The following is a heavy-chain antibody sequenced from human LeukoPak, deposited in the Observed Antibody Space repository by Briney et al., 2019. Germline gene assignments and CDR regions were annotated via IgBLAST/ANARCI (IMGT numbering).Heavy chain of an antibody. CDR2: IKQDGSEK. D-gene: IGHD1-26*01. Sequence: GGSLRLSCAASGFTFSSYWMSWVRQAPGKGLEWVANIKQDGSEKYYVDSVKGRLTISRDNAKNSLYLQMNSLRAEDTAVYYCARVRGAQGYAFDIWGQGTMVTVSS. J-gene: IGHJ3*02. CDR1: GFTFSSYW. V-gene: IGHV3-7*03. CDR3: ARVRGAQGYAFDI.